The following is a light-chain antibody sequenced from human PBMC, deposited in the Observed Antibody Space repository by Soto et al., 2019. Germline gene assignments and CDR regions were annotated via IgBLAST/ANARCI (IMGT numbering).Light chain of an antibody. CDR3: QSYDISLSASSPSWV. J-gene: IGLJ3*02. CDR2: GNN. Sequence: QSVLTQPPSVSGAPGQRVTISCTGSSSNIGAGFDVHWYQQFPGTAPQLLIYGNNNRPSGVPDRFSGSKSGTSASLAIPGLQAEDEADYYCQSYDISLSASSPSWVFGGGTQLTVL. CDR1: SSNIGAGFD. V-gene: IGLV1-40*01.